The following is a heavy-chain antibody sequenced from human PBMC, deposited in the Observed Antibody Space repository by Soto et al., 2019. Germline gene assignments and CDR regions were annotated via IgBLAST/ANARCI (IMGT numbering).Heavy chain of an antibody. D-gene: IGHD6-6*01. Sequence: QVQLQESGPGLVKPSQTLSLTCTVSGGSISSGGYYWSWIRQHPGKGLEWIGYIYYSGSTYYNPSLKSRVTISVDTSKNQFSLKLSSVTAADTAVYYCARHRQLGFSQHSGGMDVWGQGTTVTVSS. CDR1: GGSISSGGYY. CDR3: ARHRQLGFSQHSGGMDV. J-gene: IGHJ6*02. V-gene: IGHV4-31*03. CDR2: IYYSGST.